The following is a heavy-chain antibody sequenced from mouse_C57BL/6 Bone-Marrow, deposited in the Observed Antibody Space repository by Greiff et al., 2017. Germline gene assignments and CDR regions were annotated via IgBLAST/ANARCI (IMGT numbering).Heavy chain of an antibody. V-gene: IGHV1-81*01. D-gene: IGHD1-1*01. CDR2: IYPRSGNT. J-gene: IGHJ2*01. Sequence: QVQLQPSGAELARPGASVKLSCTASGYTFTSYGISWVKQRTGQGLEWIGEIYPRSGNTYSNEKFKGKATLTADKSSSTAYMELSSLTSEDSAVYVCARSGRRYYYGSSSWGQGTTLTVSS. CDR1: GYTFTSYG. CDR3: ARSGRRYYYGSSS.